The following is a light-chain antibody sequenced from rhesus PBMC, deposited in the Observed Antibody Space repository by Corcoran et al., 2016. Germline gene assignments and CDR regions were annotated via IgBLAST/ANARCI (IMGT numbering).Light chain of an antibody. Sequence: DIQMTQSPSSLSASAGDRVTITCQASQVIINNLAWYQQKPGKVPKLLIYTASTLQSGFPTRFSGSGSGTEFTLTISSLQPENFATYYCQQGYGLPYSFVQGAKVEIK. CDR1: QVIINN. J-gene: IGKJ2*01. CDR2: TAS. CDR3: QQGYGLPYS. V-gene: IGKV1-25*01.